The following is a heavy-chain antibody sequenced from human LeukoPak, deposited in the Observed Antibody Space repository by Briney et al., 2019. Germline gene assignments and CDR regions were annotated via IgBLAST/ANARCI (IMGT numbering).Heavy chain of an antibody. CDR3: ASPASGNKDGFDY. V-gene: IGHV4-34*01. Sequence: SETLSLTCAVYSRGSRGYYWTWIRQPPGKGLEWIGEIDHSGRTNYNPSLASRVTISAGMSKNHFSLKLDSVNAADTAVYYCASPASGNKDGFDYWGQGTLVGVSS. J-gene: IGHJ4*02. CDR2: IDHSGRT. CDR1: SRGSRGYY. D-gene: IGHD5-12*01.